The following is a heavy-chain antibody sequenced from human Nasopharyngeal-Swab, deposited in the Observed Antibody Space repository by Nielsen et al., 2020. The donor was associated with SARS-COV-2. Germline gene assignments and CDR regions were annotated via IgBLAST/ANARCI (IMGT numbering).Heavy chain of an antibody. V-gene: IGHV1-69*13. Sequence: SGKVSCKTSGGTVSSYAISWVRKAPEQGLEWMGGIIPIFGTANYAQKFQGRVTITADESTSTAYMELSSLRSEDTAVYYCARYSSSWLYYYGMDVWGQGTTVTVSS. J-gene: IGHJ6*02. CDR3: ARYSSSWLYYYGMDV. CDR2: IIPIFGTA. D-gene: IGHD6-13*01. CDR1: GGTVSSYA.